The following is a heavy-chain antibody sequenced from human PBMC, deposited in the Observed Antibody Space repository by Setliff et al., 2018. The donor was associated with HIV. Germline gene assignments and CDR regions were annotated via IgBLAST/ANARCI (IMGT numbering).Heavy chain of an antibody. CDR3: AASSSGWYFRFGP. J-gene: IGHJ5*02. D-gene: IGHD6-19*01. Sequence: AASVKVSCKASGYTFTSYYIHWVRQAPGQGLEWMGIINPSGDSTSYAQKFQGRVTMTRDTSISTAYMELSRLRSEDTAVYYCAASSSGWYFRFGPWGQGTLVTVSS. CDR1: GYTFTSYY. CDR2: INPSGDST. V-gene: IGHV1-46*01.